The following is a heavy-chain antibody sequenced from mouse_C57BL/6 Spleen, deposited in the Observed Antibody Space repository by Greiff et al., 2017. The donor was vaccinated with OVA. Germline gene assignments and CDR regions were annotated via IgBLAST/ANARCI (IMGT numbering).Heavy chain of an antibody. Sequence: QVQLKQPGAELVKPGASVKLSCKASGYTFTSYWMHWVKQRPGQGLEWIGMIHPNSGSTNYNEKFKSKATLTVDKSSSTAYMQLRSLTSEDFAVYYCASSGYGSPLDYWGQGTTLTVSS. V-gene: IGHV1-64*01. D-gene: IGHD1-1*01. J-gene: IGHJ2*01. CDR2: IHPNSGST. CDR3: ASSGYGSPLDY. CDR1: GYTFTSYW.